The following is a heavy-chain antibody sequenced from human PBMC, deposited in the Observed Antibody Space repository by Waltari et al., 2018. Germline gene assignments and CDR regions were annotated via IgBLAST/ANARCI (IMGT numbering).Heavy chain of an antibody. CDR2: INHSGST. J-gene: IGHJ4*02. D-gene: IGHD2-2*01. Sequence: QVQLQQWGAGLLKPSETLSLTCAVDGGSFSGYYWSWIGQPPGKGLEWIGEINHSGSTNYNPSLQSRVTISVATSKNQFSLKLSSVTAADTAVYYCARGRGVVPAALYYFDYWGQGTLVTVSS. CDR1: GGSFSGYY. V-gene: IGHV4-34*01. CDR3: ARGRGVVPAALYYFDY.